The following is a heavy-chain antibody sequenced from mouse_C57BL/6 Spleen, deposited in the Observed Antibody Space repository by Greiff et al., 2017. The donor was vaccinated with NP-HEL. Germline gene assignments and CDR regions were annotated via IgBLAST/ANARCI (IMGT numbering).Heavy chain of an antibody. V-gene: IGHV2-6*03. J-gene: IGHJ2*01. D-gene: IGHD1-1*01. CDR3: ARNGPYYYGSSYWYFDY. CDR1: GFSLTSYG. Sequence: VKVEESGPGLVAPSQSLSITCTVSGFSLTSYGVHWVRQPPGKGLEWLVVIWSDGSTTYNSALKSRLSISKDNSKSQVFLKMNSLQTDDTAMYYCARNGPYYYGSSYWYFDYWGQGTTLTVSS. CDR2: IWSDGST.